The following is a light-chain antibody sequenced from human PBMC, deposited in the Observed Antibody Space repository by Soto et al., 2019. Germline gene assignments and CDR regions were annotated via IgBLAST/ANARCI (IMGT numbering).Light chain of an antibody. J-gene: IGKJ1*01. Sequence: DIQMTQSPSTLSASVGDRVTITCRASQSISSWLAWYQQKPGKAPKVLIYKASSLESGVPSRFSGSGSGTEVTLTISSLQPDDVATYYCQQYNSYPWTFGQGTKVEIK. CDR2: KAS. CDR3: QQYNSYPWT. V-gene: IGKV1-5*03. CDR1: QSISSW.